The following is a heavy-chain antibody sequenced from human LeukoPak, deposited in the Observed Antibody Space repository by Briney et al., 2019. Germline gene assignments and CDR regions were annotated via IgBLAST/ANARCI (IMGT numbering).Heavy chain of an antibody. CDR2: IYPGDSDT. J-gene: IGHJ5*02. Sequence: GESLKISCKGSGSSFTSYWIGWVRQLPGKGLEWMGIIYPGDSDTRYSPSFQGQVTISADKSISTAYLQWSSLKASDTAMYYCARRLGYCSSTSCYHWFDPWGQGTLVTVSS. CDR1: GSSFTSYW. D-gene: IGHD2-2*01. V-gene: IGHV5-51*01. CDR3: ARRLGYCSSTSCYHWFDP.